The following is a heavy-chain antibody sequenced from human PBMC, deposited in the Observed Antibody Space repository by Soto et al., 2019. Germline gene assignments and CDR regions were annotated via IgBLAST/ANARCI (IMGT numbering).Heavy chain of an antibody. J-gene: IGHJ5*02. D-gene: IGHD5-12*01. CDR2: IWYDGSNK. V-gene: IGHV3-33*01. CDR3: ARGDGYNFIPTYNWFDP. CDR1: GFTFSSYG. Sequence: GGSLRLSCAASGFTFSSYGMHWVRQAPGKGLEWVAVIWYDGSNKYYADSVKGRFTISRDNSKNTLYLQMNSLRAEDTAVYYCARGDGYNFIPTYNWFDPWGQGTLVTVSS.